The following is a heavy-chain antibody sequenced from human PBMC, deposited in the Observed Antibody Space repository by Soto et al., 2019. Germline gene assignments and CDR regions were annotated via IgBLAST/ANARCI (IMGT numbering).Heavy chain of an antibody. CDR3: AREANSYTKDFDY. V-gene: IGHV4-59*12. J-gene: IGHJ4*02. CDR2: IYYSGST. Sequence: SETLSLTCTVSGGSISSYYWSWIRQPPGKGLEWIGYIYYSGSTNYNPSLKSRVTISVDTSKNQFSLKLSSVTAADTAVYYCAREANSYTKDFDYWGQGTLVTVSS. CDR1: GGSISSYY.